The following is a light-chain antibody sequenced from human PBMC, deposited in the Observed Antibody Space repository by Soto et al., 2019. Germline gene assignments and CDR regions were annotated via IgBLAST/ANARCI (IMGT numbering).Light chain of an antibody. CDR2: GAS. V-gene: IGKV3-15*01. CDR1: SSVNTY. CDR3: QQYDKWPIT. Sequence: EKVMTQSPGTLSVSPGERATLSCRASSSVNTYLAWYQHKPGQAPRLLIYGASTRATVIPVRFSGSGSGTEFTLTIDSLQSEDFAVYYCQQYDKWPITFGQGTQLEVK. J-gene: IGKJ5*01.